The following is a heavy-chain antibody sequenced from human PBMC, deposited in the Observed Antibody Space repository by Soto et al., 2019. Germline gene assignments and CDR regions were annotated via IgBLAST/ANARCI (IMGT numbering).Heavy chain of an antibody. V-gene: IGHV3-30*18. Sequence: QVQLVESGGGVVQPGRSLRLSCAASGFTFGVFGMHWVRQAPGKGLEWVAVISNDGSTDYFADSVKGRFAISSDNSKNTLWLQMDSLRPEDTAVYYCTKESNHHYSSSKWGFDSWGQGTLVTVSS. J-gene: IGHJ4*02. D-gene: IGHD1-26*01. CDR3: TKESNHHYSSSKWGFDS. CDR2: ISNDGSTD. CDR1: GFTFGVFG.